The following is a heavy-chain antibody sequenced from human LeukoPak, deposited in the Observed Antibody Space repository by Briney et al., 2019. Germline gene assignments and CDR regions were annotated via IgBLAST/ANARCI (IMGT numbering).Heavy chain of an antibody. CDR1: GGSISSYY. D-gene: IGHD1-26*01. Sequence: TPSETLSLTCTVSGGSISSYYWSWIRQPPGKGLEWIGYIYYSGSTNYNPSLKSRVTISVDTSKNQFSLKLSSVTAADTAVYYCARDLGSYYRGMDVWGLGTTVTVSS. CDR2: IYYSGST. J-gene: IGHJ6*02. CDR3: ARDLGSYYRGMDV. V-gene: IGHV4-59*01.